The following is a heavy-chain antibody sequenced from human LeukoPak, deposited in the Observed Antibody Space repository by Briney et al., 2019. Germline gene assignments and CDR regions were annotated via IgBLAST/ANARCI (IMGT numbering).Heavy chain of an antibody. D-gene: IGHD5-18*01. CDR2: IYTTGST. CDR1: GGSISSYY. V-gene: IGHV4-4*07. CDR3: ARDSEDTAVAFGY. Sequence: SETLSLTCTVSGGSISSYYWSWIRQPAGKGLEWIGRIYTTGSTNYNPSLKSRATMSVDTSKNRFSLKLISVTAADTAVYYCARDSEDTAVAFGYWGQGTLVTVSS. J-gene: IGHJ4*02.